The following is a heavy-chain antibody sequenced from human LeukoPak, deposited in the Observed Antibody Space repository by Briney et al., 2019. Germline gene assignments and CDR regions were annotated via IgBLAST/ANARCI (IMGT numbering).Heavy chain of an antibody. CDR2: ISGSGGSA. CDR1: GFTFSNYV. CDR3: AKGEVGATKLRDY. J-gene: IGHJ4*02. Sequence: GGSLRLSCAASGFTFSNYVMSWVRQAPGKGLEWVSSISGSGGSADYADSMKGRITISRDNSRDTLCLQMNGLRAEDTAVYYCAKGEVGATKLRDYWGQGILVTVSS. V-gene: IGHV3-23*01. D-gene: IGHD1-26*01.